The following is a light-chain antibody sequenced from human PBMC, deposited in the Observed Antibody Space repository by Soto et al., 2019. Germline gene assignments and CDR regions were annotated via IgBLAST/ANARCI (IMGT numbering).Light chain of an antibody. CDR2: AAS. V-gene: IGKV3-20*01. CDR1: QSVSSYY. Sequence: EIVLTQSPGTLSLSPGERATLSCRASQSVSSYYLAWYQQKPGQAPRLLIYAASSRATGIPDRFSGGGSGTDFTLTISRLEPEDFALYYCHQCGSSPWTFAQGTKVEIK. J-gene: IGKJ1*01. CDR3: HQCGSSPWT.